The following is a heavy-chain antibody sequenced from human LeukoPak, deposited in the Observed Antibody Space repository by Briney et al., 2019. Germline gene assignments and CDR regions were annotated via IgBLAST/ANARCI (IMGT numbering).Heavy chain of an antibody. CDR3: AKAFSQGLVPVIIGY. J-gene: IGHJ4*02. Sequence: GGSLRLSCAASGFTFSSYAMSWVRQAPGKGLEWVSAISGSGGSTYYADSVKGRFTISRDNSKNTLYLQMNSLRAEDTAVYYWAKAFSQGLVPVIIGYGGQGPLVTVSS. CDR1: GFTFSSYA. V-gene: IGHV3-23*01. D-gene: IGHD6-19*01. CDR2: ISGSGGST.